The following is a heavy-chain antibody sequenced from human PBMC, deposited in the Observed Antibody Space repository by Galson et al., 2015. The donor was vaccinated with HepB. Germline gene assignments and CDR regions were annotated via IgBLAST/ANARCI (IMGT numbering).Heavy chain of an antibody. CDR2: INTNTGNP. CDR3: ARDLSSSWYPGVFDY. V-gene: IGHV7-4-1*02. Sequence: SVKVSCKASGYTFTSYAMNWVRQAPGQGLEWMGWINTNTGNPTYAQGFTGRFVFSLDTSVSTAYLQISSLKAEDTAVYYCARDLSSSWYPGVFDYWGQGTLVTVSS. CDR1: GYTFTSYA. J-gene: IGHJ4*02. D-gene: IGHD6-13*01.